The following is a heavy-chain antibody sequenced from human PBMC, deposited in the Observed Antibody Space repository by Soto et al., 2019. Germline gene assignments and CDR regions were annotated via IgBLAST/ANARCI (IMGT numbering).Heavy chain of an antibody. D-gene: IGHD3-10*01. Sequence: SQTLSLTCVVSGDSVSSNSAGWNWVRQSPSRGLEWLGRTYYKSKWNNDYALSVKSRITINPDTSKNQFSLHLYSVTPEDTAVYYCTGITWFRGMDVWGQGTPVTVSS. CDR1: GDSVSSNSAG. V-gene: IGHV6-1*01. J-gene: IGHJ6*02. CDR3: TGITWFRGMDV. CDR2: TYYKSKWNN.